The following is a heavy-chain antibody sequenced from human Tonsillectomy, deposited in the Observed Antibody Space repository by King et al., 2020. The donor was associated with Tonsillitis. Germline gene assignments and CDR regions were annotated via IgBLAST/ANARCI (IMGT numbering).Heavy chain of an antibody. V-gene: IGHV3-21*01. Sequence: EWQLVESGGGLVKPGGSLRLACATSGFSFSNYDMNWVRQAPGKGLEWVSSISSSCDYIYYADSVKGRFTISRDNAWNSLYLQMYSLRAEDTAIYYCAKDKGATYYDSGRGAFDIWGQGTLVTVSS. CDR2: ISSSCDYI. CDR1: GFSFSNYD. D-gene: IGHD3-22*01. CDR3: AKDKGATYYDSGRGAFDI. J-gene: IGHJ3*02.